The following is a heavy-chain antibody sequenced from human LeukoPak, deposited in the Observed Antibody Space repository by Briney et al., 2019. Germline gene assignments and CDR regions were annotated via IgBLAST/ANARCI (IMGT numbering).Heavy chain of an antibody. CDR2: ISSNGGST. J-gene: IGHJ4*02. CDR1: GFTFSSYA. Sequence: PGGSLRLSCAASGFTFSSYAMHWVHQAPGKGLEYVSAISSNGGSTYYANSVKGRFTISRDNSKNTLYLQMGSLRAEDMAVYYCARFVDTAVDWGQGTLVTVSS. D-gene: IGHD5-18*01. CDR3: ARFVDTAVD. V-gene: IGHV3-64*01.